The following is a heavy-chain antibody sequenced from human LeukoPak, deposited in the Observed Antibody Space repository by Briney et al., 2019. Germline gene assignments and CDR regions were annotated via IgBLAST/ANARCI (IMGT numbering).Heavy chain of an antibody. CDR1: GGSISSSSYY. CDR3: ASRYGSGSYGFDY. V-gene: IGHV4-61*05. J-gene: IGHJ4*02. Sequence: SETLSLTCTVSGGSISSSSYYWGWIRQPPGKGLEWIGYFYYSGSTSYNPSLKSRVTISVDTSKYQFSLKLSSVTAADTAVYYCASRYGSGSYGFDYWGQGTLVTVSS. CDR2: FYYSGST. D-gene: IGHD3-10*01.